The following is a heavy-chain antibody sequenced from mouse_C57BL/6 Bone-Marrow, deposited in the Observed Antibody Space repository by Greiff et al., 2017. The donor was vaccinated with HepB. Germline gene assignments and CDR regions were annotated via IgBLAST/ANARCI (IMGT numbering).Heavy chain of an antibody. V-gene: IGHV7-1*01. CDR1: GFTFSDFY. CDR3: ARDGYDGYYGVFYAMDY. J-gene: IGHJ4*01. Sequence: EVQVVESGGGLVQSGRSLRLSCATSGFTFSDFYMEWVRQAPGKGLEWIAASRNKANDYTTEYSASVKGRFIVSRDTSQSILYLQMNALRAEDTAIYYCARDGYDGYYGVFYAMDYWGQGTSVTVSS. D-gene: IGHD2-3*01. CDR2: SRNKANDYTT.